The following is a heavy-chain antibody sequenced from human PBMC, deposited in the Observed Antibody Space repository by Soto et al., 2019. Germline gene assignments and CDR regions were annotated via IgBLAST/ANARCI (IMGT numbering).Heavy chain of an antibody. V-gene: IGHV3-53*04. CDR2: IYSGDYK. CDR1: GFSVSSNY. CDR3: ARCKVGGYVDYYYMDV. Sequence: GGSLRLSCAASGFSVSSNYMSWVRQAPGKGLEWVSVIYSGDYKYYGDSIKGRFTISRYNSKNTLYLQLLGLRADDTAVYYCARCKVGGYVDYYYMDVWGKGTTVTVSS. D-gene: IGHD6-25*01. J-gene: IGHJ6*03.